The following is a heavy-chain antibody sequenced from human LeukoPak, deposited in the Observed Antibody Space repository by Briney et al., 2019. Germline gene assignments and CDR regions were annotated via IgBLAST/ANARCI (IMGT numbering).Heavy chain of an antibody. CDR3: AKDQGYCSSTSCPPFDY. J-gene: IGHJ4*02. D-gene: IGHD2-2*01. CDR2: TSGSGGST. Sequence: PGGSLRLSCAASGFTFSSYAMSWVRPAPGKGLEWGSATSGSGGSTYYADSVKGRFTISRDNSKNTLYLQMNSLRAEDTAVYYCAKDQGYCSSTSCPPFDYWGQGTLVTVSS. V-gene: IGHV3-23*01. CDR1: GFTFSSYA.